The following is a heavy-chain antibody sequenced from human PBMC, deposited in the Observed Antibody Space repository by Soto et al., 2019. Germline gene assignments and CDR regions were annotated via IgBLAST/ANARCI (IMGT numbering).Heavy chain of an antibody. V-gene: IGHV4-38-2*01. CDR3: ASVNGDYDSVDS. CDR2: IYHSGST. Sequence: PSETLSLTCAVSGYSISSGYYWGWIRQPPGKGLEWIGSIYHSGSTYYNPSLKSRVTISVDTSKNQFSLKLSSVTAADTAVYYCASVNGDYDSVDSWGQGTLVTVYS. D-gene: IGHD4-17*01. J-gene: IGHJ4*02. CDR1: GYSISSGYY.